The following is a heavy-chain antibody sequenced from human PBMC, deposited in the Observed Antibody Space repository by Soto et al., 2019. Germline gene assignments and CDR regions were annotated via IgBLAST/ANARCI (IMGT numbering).Heavy chain of an antibody. CDR2: IYPGDSET. D-gene: IGHD6-19*01. CDR1: GDKFTSYW. V-gene: IGHV5-51*01. Sequence: GECLRSPCATSGDKFTSYWIGWVRQMYGKGLEWMGIIYPGDSETRYSPSFQGQVTISVDKSNSTAYLQWNSLEASDTAIYYCARHIGVAVAGTRWYFDLWGRGTLVTVSS. CDR3: ARHIGVAVAGTRWYFDL. J-gene: IGHJ2*01.